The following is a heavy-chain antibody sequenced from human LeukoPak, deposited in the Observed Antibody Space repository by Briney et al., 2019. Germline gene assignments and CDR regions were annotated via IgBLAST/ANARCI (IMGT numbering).Heavy chain of an antibody. CDR2: INPSGGST. D-gene: IGHD3-22*01. Sequence: GASVKVSCKASGYTFTSYYMQWVRQAPGQGLEWMGIINPSGGSTSYAQKLQGRVTMTTDTSTSTVSMELSSLRSEGPAVYYCARDWGDSSGYYGLWGQGTLVTVSS. CDR3: ARDWGDSSGYYGL. CDR1: GYTFTSYY. J-gene: IGHJ4*02. V-gene: IGHV1-46*01.